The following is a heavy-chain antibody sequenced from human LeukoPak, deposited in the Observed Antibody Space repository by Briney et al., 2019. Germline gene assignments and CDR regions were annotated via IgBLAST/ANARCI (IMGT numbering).Heavy chain of an antibody. CDR1: GYTFTGYY. CDR2: INPNSGGT. V-gene: IGHV1-2*02. CDR3: ARANTGIAAAGTAY. D-gene: IGHD6-13*01. Sequence: GASVKVSCKASGYTFTGYYMHWVRQAPGQGLGWMGWINPNSGGTNYAQKFQGRVTMTRDTSISTAYMELSRLRSDDTAVYYCARANTGIAAAGTAYWGQGTLVTVSS. J-gene: IGHJ4*02.